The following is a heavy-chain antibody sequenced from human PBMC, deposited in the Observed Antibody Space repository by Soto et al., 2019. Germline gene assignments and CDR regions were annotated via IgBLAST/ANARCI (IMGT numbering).Heavy chain of an antibody. CDR3: ARDTGGSYDY. V-gene: IGHV3-72*01. CDR2: SRNKVNSYAT. CDR1: GFTFSDYY. Sequence: EVQLVESGGGLVQPGGSLRLSCAASGFTFSDYYMDWVRQVPGKGLEWIGRSRNKVNSYATEYVASVKDRFSISRDDSKDSMYLQMNSLKPEDTAVYYYARDTGGSYDYWGQGALVIVSS. J-gene: IGHJ4*02. D-gene: IGHD3-16*01.